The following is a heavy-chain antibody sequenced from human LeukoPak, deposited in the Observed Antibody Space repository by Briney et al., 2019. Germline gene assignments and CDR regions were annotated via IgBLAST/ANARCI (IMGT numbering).Heavy chain of an antibody. Sequence: GESLKISCKGSGYSFTTYWIGWVRQMPGQGLEWMGIIYPGDSDTRYSPSSQGQVTISADKSISTAYLQWSSLKASDTAIYYCARRGCSGGSCYSGWFDPWGQGTLVTVSS. CDR2: IYPGDSDT. D-gene: IGHD2-15*01. V-gene: IGHV5-51*01. CDR3: ARRGCSGGSCYSGWFDP. CDR1: GYSFTTYW. J-gene: IGHJ5*02.